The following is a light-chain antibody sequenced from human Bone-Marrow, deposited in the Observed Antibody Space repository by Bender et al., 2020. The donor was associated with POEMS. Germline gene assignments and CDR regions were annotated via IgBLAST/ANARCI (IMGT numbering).Light chain of an antibody. CDR3: SSYAGNNNLAV. J-gene: IGLJ1*01. CDR1: GSNIGGYP. Sequence: QSVLTQPPSASGTPGQTVTISCSGSGSNIGGYPVNWYQQHAGTAPRLILYDVFKRPSGVPDRFSGSKSGNTASLTVSGLQAEDEADYYCSSYAGNNNLAVFGTGTEVTVL. V-gene: IGLV2-8*01. CDR2: DVF.